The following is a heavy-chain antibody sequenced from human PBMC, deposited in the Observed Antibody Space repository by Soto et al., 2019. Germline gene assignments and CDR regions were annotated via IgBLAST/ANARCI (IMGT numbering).Heavy chain of an antibody. CDR2: IYYSGST. J-gene: IGHJ6*03. V-gene: IGHV4-39*01. CDR1: GGSISSSSYY. Sequence: SETLSLTCTVSGGSISSSSYYWGWIRQPPGKGLEWIGSIYYSGSTYYNPSLKSRVTISVDTSKNQFSLKLGSVTAADTAVYYCARHMLRVYDILSYYMDVWGKGTTVTVSS. D-gene: IGHD3-9*01. CDR3: ARHMLRVYDILSYYMDV.